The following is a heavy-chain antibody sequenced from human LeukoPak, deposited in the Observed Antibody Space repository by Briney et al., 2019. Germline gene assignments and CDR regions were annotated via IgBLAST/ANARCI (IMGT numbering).Heavy chain of an antibody. D-gene: IGHD3-10*01. CDR1: GFTFNTYG. CDR3: AKDLMVRGPTGYFDY. J-gene: IGHJ4*02. CDR2: ISGSGGST. Sequence: PGGSLRLSCAASGFTFNTYGMSWVRQAPGKGLEWVSAISGSGGSTYYADSVKGRFTISRDNSKNTLYLQMNSLRAEDTAVYYCAKDLMVRGPTGYFDYWGQGTLVTVSS. V-gene: IGHV3-23*01.